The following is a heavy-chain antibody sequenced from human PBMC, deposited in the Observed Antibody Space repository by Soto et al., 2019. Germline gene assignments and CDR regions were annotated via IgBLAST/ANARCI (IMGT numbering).Heavy chain of an antibody. V-gene: IGHV4-30-4*08. Sequence: SETLSLTCTVSGGYISSGAYSWSWIRQTQAKGLEWIGYVYYSGSTYYNPSLKSRVTISVDTSKNQFSLKLSSVTAADTAVYYCARDFLLEAAAGYYYYYGMDVWGQGTTVTVS. J-gene: IGHJ6*02. CDR3: ARDFLLEAAAGYYYYYGMDV. CDR1: GGYISSGAYS. D-gene: IGHD6-13*01. CDR2: VYYSGST.